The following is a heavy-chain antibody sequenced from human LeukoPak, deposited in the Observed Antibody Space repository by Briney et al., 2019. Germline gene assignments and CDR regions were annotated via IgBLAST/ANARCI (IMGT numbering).Heavy chain of an antibody. D-gene: IGHD2-2*01. J-gene: IGHJ4*02. CDR2: IIPIFVTA. CDR3: PSGGCRSTSCYVDCTL. CDR1: GGTFSSYA. V-gene: IGHV1-69*05. Sequence: AVKVSCKASGGTFSSYAISWVRQAPGQGLGWMGGIIPIFVTANSAHKFQGRVPITTAESTSTANMELSILKPEATALYYCPSGGCRSTSCYVDCTLWGQGTLVTVSS.